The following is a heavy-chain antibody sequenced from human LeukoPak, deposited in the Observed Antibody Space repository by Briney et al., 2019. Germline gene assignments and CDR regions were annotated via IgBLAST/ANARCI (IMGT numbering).Heavy chain of an antibody. Sequence: SETLSLTCTVSGGSISSDNYRWSWIRQPPGKGLEWIGYINYSGSTYYNPSLKSRVTISVDTSKNHFSLKLSSVTAADTAVYYCARYGSGSTWFDPWGQGTLVTVSS. D-gene: IGHD3-10*01. CDR1: GGSISSDNYR. V-gene: IGHV4-30-4*01. J-gene: IGHJ5*02. CDR2: INYSGST. CDR3: ARYGSGSTWFDP.